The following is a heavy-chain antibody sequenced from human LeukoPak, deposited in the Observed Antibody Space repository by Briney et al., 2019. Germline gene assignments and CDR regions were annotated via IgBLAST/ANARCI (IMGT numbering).Heavy chain of an antibody. J-gene: IGHJ4*02. CDR1: GYTFTGYY. CDR3: ARDDGYSYGHDY. D-gene: IGHD5-18*01. CDR2: INPNSGGT. Sequence: GASVKVSCKASGYTFTGYYMHWVRQAPGQGLEWIGWINPNSGGTNYAQKFQGWVTMTRDTSISTAYMELSRLRSDDTAVYYCARDDGYSYGHDYWGQGTLVTVSS. V-gene: IGHV1-2*04.